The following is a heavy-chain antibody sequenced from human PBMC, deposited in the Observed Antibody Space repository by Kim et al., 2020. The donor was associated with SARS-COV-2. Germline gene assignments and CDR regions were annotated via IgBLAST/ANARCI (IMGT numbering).Heavy chain of an antibody. CDR3: ARDFVAVAASDY. V-gene: IGHV3-21*01. Sequence: SYSASVNDRFTISRDNAKNLLYLQMNSLRAEDTAVYFCARDFVAVAASDYWGQGTLVTVSS. J-gene: IGHJ4*02. D-gene: IGHD6-19*01.